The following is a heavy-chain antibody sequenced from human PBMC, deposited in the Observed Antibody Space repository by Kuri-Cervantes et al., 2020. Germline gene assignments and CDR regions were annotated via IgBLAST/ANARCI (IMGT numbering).Heavy chain of an antibody. D-gene: IGHD1-20*01. J-gene: IGHJ4*02. V-gene: IGHV3-23*01. CDR2: ITGSGGST. CDR1: GFTVSSNY. Sequence: GGSLRLSCAASGFTVSSNYMSWVRQAPGKGLEWVSTITGSGGSTYYTDSVKGRFTISRDNSKNTLYLQMNSLRAEDTAVYYCAKRGYNWTPPDYWGQGTLVTVSS. CDR3: AKRGYNWTPPDY.